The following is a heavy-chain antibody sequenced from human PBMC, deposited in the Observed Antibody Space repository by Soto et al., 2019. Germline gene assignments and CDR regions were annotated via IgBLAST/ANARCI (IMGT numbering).Heavy chain of an antibody. Sequence: QVQLVQSGAEVKKPGSSVKVSCKASGGTFSSYTISWVRQAPGQGLEWMGRIIPILGIANYAQKFQGRVKITADKSTSTAYMELSSLRSEDTAVYYCARVAVWGYGMDVWGQGTTVTVSS. D-gene: IGHD3-16*01. CDR1: GGTFSSYT. CDR3: ARVAVWGYGMDV. V-gene: IGHV1-69*02. J-gene: IGHJ6*02. CDR2: IIPILGIA.